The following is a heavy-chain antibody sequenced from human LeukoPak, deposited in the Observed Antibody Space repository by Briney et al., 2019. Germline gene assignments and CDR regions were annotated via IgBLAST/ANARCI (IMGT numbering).Heavy chain of an antibody. D-gene: IGHD3-3*01. Sequence: ASVKVSCKASGYTFTSYDITWGRQAPGQGLEWRGWISAYNGNTKYAQMLQGRVTMTTDTSTSTAYMELRSLRSDDTAVYYCAVADYDFWSGAFDPWGQGTLVTVSS. J-gene: IGHJ5*02. CDR1: GYTFTSYD. CDR3: AVADYDFWSGAFDP. CDR2: ISAYNGNT. V-gene: IGHV1-18*01.